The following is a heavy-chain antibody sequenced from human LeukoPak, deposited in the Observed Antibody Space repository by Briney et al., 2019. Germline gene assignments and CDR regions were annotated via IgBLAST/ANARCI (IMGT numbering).Heavy chain of an antibody. CDR1: GFTFSDAW. Sequence: GGSLRLSCEGSGFTFSDAWMNWVRQAPGKGLEWVSSISSSSSYIYYADSVKGRFTISRDNAKNSLYLQMNSLRAEDTAVYYCARDRYYDSSGSMDVWGKGTTVTVSS. J-gene: IGHJ6*04. CDR3: ARDRYYDSSGSMDV. CDR2: ISSSSSYI. V-gene: IGHV3-21*01. D-gene: IGHD3-22*01.